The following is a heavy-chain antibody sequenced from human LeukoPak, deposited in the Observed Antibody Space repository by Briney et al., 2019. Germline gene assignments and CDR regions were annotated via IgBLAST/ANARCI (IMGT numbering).Heavy chain of an antibody. J-gene: IGHJ2*01. V-gene: IGHV4-34*01. CDR1: GGSLSGFY. CDR3: ARVPKYFDL. CDR2: INHSRST. Sequence: SETLSLTCAVYGGSLSGFYWTWIRQPPGKGLEWIGQINHSRSTHYNPSLKSRVTISVDTSKNQFSLKLSSVTAADTAVYYCARVPKYFDLWGRGTLVTVSS.